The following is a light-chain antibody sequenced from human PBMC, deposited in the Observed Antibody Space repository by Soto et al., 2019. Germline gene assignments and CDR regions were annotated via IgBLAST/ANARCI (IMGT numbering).Light chain of an antibody. CDR2: GGA. V-gene: IGKV1-6*01. CDR1: QDIRHA. CDR3: LQDYDYPWT. Sequence: AIQLTQSPSSLSASVGDLVTITCRASQDIRHALSWYQQSPGKAPKLLIYGGASLQSGVPSRFRGSISGTDFTLTITSLQPEDFATYYCLQDYDYPWTFGQGTRLQVK. J-gene: IGKJ1*01.